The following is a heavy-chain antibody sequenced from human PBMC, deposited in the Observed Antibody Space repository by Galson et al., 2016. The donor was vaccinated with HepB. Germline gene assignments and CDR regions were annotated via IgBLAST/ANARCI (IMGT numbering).Heavy chain of an antibody. Sequence: SVKVSCKVSGYSLSELSMHWVRQAPGKGLEWMASFDPEHAETIYAQNFQGRVTMNEDSSIDTAYMELSSLRSVDTAVYHCASGVATSTLEYWGQGTLVTVSS. CDR3: ASGVATSTLEY. D-gene: IGHD2-21*02. J-gene: IGHJ4*02. CDR1: GYSLSELS. CDR2: FDPEHAET. V-gene: IGHV1-24*01.